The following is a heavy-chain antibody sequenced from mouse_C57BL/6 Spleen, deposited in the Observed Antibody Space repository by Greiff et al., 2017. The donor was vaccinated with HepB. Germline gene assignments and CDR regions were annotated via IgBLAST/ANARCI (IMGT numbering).Heavy chain of an antibody. CDR2: IHPNSGST. CDR3: AREGTLYYAMDY. CDR1: GYTFTSYW. J-gene: IGHJ4*01. V-gene: IGHV1-64*01. Sequence: QVQLKQPGAELVKPGASVKLSCKASGYTFTSYWMHWVKQRPGQGLEWIGMIHPNSGSTNYNEKFKSNSTLTVDKSSSTAYMQLSSLTSEDSAVYYCAREGTLYYAMDYWGQGTSVTVSS.